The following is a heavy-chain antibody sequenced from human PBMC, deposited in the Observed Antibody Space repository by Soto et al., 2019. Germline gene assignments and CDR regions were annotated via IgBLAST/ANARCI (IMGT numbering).Heavy chain of an antibody. D-gene: IGHD1-1*01. J-gene: IGHJ4*02. Sequence: EVQLVESGGGLVQPGGSLRLSCAASGFTFSSHWMTWVRQAPGKGLEWVANINEDGSEKYYMDFVKGRFTISRDNAKNSLYLQMNSLRAEDTAVFYCARGDNPEYWGQGTLVTVSS. CDR3: ARGDNPEY. CDR2: INEDGSEK. CDR1: GFTFSSHW. V-gene: IGHV3-7*01.